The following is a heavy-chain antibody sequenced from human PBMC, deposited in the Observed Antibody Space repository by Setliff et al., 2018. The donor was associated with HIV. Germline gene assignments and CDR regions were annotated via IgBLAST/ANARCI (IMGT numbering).Heavy chain of an antibody. J-gene: IGHJ4*02. D-gene: IGHD4-17*01. CDR2: INHSGST. V-gene: IGHV4-34*01. CDR3: ARYDYGDFDY. CDR1: GGSFSGYY. Sequence: SETLSLTCTVSGGSFSGYYWRGIRKPPGKGLEWIGEINHSGSTDYNPSLKSRVTISVDTSKNQFSLNLSSVTAADTAVYYCARYDYGDFDYWGQGTPVTVSS.